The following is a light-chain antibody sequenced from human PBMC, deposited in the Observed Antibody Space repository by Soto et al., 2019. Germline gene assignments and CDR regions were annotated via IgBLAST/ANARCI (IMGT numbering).Light chain of an antibody. CDR2: GAS. CDR1: QSISNTS. Sequence: EIVLTQSPDTLSLSPGERATLSCRASQSISNTSLAWYLQKPGQAPRLLIYGASNRATDIPDRFSGSGSGTDFTLTISRLEPEDFAVYYCQQYGSSPPKYTFGQGTKLEIK. V-gene: IGKV3-20*01. J-gene: IGKJ2*01. CDR3: QQYGSSPPKYT.